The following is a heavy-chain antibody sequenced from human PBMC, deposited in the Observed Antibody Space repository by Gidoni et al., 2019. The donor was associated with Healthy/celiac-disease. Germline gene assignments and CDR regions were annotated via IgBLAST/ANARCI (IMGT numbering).Heavy chain of an antibody. D-gene: IGHD3-16*02. J-gene: IGHJ4*02. Sequence: QVQLVESGGGVVQPGRSLRLSCAASGFTFSRYGMHWVRQAPGKGLEWVAVISYDGSNKYYADSVKGRFTISRDNSKNTLYLQMNSLRAEDTAVYYCVLERLGELSLFDYWGQGTLVTVSS. CDR2: ISYDGSNK. V-gene: IGHV3-30*03. CDR3: VLERLGELSLFDY. CDR1: GFTFSRYG.